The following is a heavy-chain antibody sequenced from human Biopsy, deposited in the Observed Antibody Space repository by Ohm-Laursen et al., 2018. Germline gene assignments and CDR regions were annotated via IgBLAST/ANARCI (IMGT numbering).Heavy chain of an antibody. D-gene: IGHD1-26*01. CDR2: ISSSGNFM. CDR1: GFTFSPYT. J-gene: IGHJ6*02. Sequence: SLRLSCSASGFTFSPYTMTWVRQAPGKGLEWVSSISSSGNFMYYTDSVKGRFTISRDNAKNSLYLQMNSLGAEDTALYYCARIFLVGVTPGYGMDVWGQGTTVTVSS. V-gene: IGHV3-21*01. CDR3: ARIFLVGVTPGYGMDV.